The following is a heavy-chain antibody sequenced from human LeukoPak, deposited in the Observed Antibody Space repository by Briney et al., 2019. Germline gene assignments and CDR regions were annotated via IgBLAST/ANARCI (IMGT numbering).Heavy chain of an antibody. V-gene: IGHV4-39*07. Sequence: SETLSLTCTVSGGSISSSSYYWGWIRQPPGKGLEWIGSIYYSVSTYYNPSLKSRVTISVDTSKNQFSLKLSSVTAADTAVYYCARGQLGGGMDVWGKGTTVTVSS. J-gene: IGHJ6*04. CDR2: IYYSVST. D-gene: IGHD3-16*01. CDR1: GGSISSSSYY. CDR3: ARGQLGGGMDV.